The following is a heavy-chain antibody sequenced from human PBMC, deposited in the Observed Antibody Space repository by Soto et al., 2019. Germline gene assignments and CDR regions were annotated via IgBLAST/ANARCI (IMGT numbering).Heavy chain of an antibody. J-gene: IGHJ4*02. CDR2: IYNDGST. Sequence: EVQLVESGGGLVQPGGSLRLSCAASGFIVSSSYMSWVRQAPGKGLEWVSIIYNDGSTYYADSVKGRFTISRDNSKNTLYLQIHSLRAEDTAVYYCARDSYTRHWGQGTLVTVSS. CDR1: GFIVSSSY. D-gene: IGHD4-4*01. V-gene: IGHV3-66*01. CDR3: ARDSYTRH.